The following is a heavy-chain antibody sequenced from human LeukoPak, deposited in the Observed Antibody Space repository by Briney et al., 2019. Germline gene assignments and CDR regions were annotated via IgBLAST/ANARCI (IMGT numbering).Heavy chain of an antibody. CDR2: IRYDGTDK. Sequence: PGGSLRLSCAASGFPFSSYGMHWVRQAPGKGLEWVAFIRYDGTDKCYADSVKGRFTISRDTSKNTLYLQMNSLRADDTAVYYCAKPNTDYFYMDVWGEGTAVTVSS. CDR3: AKPNTDYFYMDV. CDR1: GFPFSSYG. V-gene: IGHV3-30*02. D-gene: IGHD2-8*02. J-gene: IGHJ6*03.